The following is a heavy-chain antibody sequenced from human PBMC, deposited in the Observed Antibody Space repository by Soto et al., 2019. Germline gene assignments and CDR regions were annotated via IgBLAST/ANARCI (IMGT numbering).Heavy chain of an antibody. CDR1: GFTFSSYG. V-gene: IGHV3-30*18. CDR2: ISYDGSNK. D-gene: IGHD6-19*01. J-gene: IGHJ4*02. CDR3: AKDRWLEVAVAGGGIDY. Sequence: GGSLRLSCAASGFTFSSYGMHWVRQAPGKGLEWVAVISYDGSNKYYADSVKGRFTISRDNSKNTLYLQMNSLRAEDTAVYYCAKDRWLEVAVAGGGIDYWGQGTLVTVSS.